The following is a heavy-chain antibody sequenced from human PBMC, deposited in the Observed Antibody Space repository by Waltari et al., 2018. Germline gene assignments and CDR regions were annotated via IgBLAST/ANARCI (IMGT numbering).Heavy chain of an antibody. Sequence: QVQLQQWGAGLLKPSETLSLTCAVYGGSFRGYSWRWIRQPPGKGLEWIGEINHSGSTNYNPSLKSRVTISVDTSKNQFSLKLSSVTAADTAVYYCARGSLVLWFGENDYWGQGTLVTVSS. CDR2: INHSGST. CDR1: GGSFRGYS. CDR3: ARGSLVLWFGENDY. D-gene: IGHD3-10*01. V-gene: IGHV4-34*01. J-gene: IGHJ4*02.